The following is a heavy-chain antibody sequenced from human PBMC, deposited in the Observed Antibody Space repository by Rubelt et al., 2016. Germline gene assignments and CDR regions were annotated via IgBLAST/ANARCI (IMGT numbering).Heavy chain of an antibody. CDR3: ARKLELQY. CDR2: IFCSGGT. CDR1: GFNVSSYY. D-gene: IGHD1-7*01. Sequence: EVQLVESGGGLIQPGGSLRLSCAASGFNVSSYYMSWVRQAPGKGLEWVSLIFCSGGTYCCDIVKGRVTISRDTSKNTLCLQVNSRRADDTAVCYCARKLELQYWGGGTVVTV. J-gene: IGHJ3*01. V-gene: IGHV3-53*01.